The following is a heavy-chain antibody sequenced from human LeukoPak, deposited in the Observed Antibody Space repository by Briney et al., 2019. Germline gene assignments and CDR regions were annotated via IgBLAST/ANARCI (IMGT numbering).Heavy chain of an antibody. D-gene: IGHD6-19*01. CDR1: GFTFSSYW. CDR2: INSDGSST. V-gene: IGHV3-74*01. Sequence: PGGSLRLSCAASGFTFSSYWMHWVRQAPGKGLVWVSRINSDGSSTSYADSVKGRFTISRDNSKNTLYLQMNSLRAEDTAVYYCAKGSSSGWSGDYFDYWGQGTLVTVSS. CDR3: AKGSSSGWSGDYFDY. J-gene: IGHJ4*02.